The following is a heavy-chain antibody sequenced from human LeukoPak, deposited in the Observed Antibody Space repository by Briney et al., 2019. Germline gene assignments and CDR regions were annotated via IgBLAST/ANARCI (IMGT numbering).Heavy chain of an antibody. CDR2: ITQTGGTI. V-gene: IGHV3-48*04. CDR1: GFTFNIFR. J-gene: IGHJ5*02. CDR3: ARDGRRGYSYGAPLTFDP. D-gene: IGHD5-18*01. Sequence: GGSLRLSCAASGFTFNIFRMSWVRQTPGKGLEWLSYITQTGGTIYYADSVKGRFTISRDNAKNSLYLQINSLRAEDTAVYYCARDGRRGYSYGAPLTFDPWGQGTLVTVSS.